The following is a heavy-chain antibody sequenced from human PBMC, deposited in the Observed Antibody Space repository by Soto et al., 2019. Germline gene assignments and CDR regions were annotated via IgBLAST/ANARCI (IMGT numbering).Heavy chain of an antibody. Sequence: ASVKVSCKASGYTFTGYYMHWVRQAPGQGLEWMGWINPNSGGTNYAQKFQGWVTMTRDTSISTAYMELSRLRSDDTAVYYCARAANTRIQLCPGAYWGLGTLVTVSS. V-gene: IGHV1-2*04. CDR2: INPNSGGT. CDR3: ARAANTRIQLCPGAY. D-gene: IGHD5-18*01. CDR1: GYTFTGYY. J-gene: IGHJ4*02.